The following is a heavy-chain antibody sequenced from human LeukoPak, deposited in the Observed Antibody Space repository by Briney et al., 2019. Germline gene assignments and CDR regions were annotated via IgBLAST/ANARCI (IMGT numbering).Heavy chain of an antibody. V-gene: IGHV3-66*02. D-gene: IGHD3-16*01. J-gene: IGHJ3*02. CDR3: ARGGALDI. CDR2: LYSGGST. Sequence: GGSLRLSCAASGFTVSSDYISWVRQAPGKGLEWVSILYSGGSTYYANSVKGRFTISRDNSKNTLYLQMDSLRPEDTAVYYCARGGALDIWGQGTMVTVSS. CDR1: GFTVSSDY.